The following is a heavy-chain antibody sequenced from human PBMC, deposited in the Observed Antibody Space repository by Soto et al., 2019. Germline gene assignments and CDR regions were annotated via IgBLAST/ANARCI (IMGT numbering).Heavy chain of an antibody. Sequence: QTHLVQSGAEVKKPGASVKVSCKGPGYGFTTYGITWVRQAPGQGLEWMAWISAHNGNTNYAQKLQGRVTVTRDTSTSTAYMELRSLRSDDTAVYYCARGRYGDYWGQGALVTVSS. D-gene: IGHD1-1*01. CDR3: ARGRYGDY. J-gene: IGHJ4*02. CDR1: GYGFTTYG. CDR2: ISAHNGNT. V-gene: IGHV1-18*01.